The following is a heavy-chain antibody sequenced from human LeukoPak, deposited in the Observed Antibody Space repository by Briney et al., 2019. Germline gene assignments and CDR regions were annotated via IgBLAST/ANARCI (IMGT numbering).Heavy chain of an antibody. J-gene: IGHJ4*02. CDR2: IKQDVSEI. V-gene: IGHV3-7*01. CDR3: ARYTGSYSAFDF. CDR1: GFRISSYW. Sequence: GGSLRLSCAASGFRISSYWMSWVRQAPGRGLEWVANIKQDVSEIYYVDSVKGRFTISRDSAKNSLYLQMNSLRVEDTGVYYCARYTGSYSAFDFWGQGTLVTASS. D-gene: IGHD1-26*01.